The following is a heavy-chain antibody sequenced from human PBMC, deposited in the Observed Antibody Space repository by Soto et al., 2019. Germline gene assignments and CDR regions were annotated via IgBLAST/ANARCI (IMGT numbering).Heavy chain of an antibody. J-gene: IGHJ6*02. V-gene: IGHV3-74*03. CDR2: LHRDGSTT. Sequence: EVQLVESGGGLVQPGGSLRLSCAASGFIFSSYWMHWVRQAPGKGLVWVSRLHRDGSTTTYADSVKGRFTISRDNAKNTLYLQMNSLRAEDTAVYYCARELPTTIRGGYYYSYGMDVWGQGTTVTVSS. CDR3: ARELPTTIRGGYYYSYGMDV. CDR1: GFIFSSYW. D-gene: IGHD2-2*02.